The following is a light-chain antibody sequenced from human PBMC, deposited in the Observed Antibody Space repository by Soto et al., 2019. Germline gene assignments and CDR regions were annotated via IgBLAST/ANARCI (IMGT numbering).Light chain of an antibody. CDR1: SSNIGNNA. Sequence: QSVLTQPPSVSEAPRQRVTISCSGSSSNIGNNAVNWYQQLPGKAPKLLIYYDDLLPSGVSDRFSGSKSGTSASLAISGLKSEVGADYYCAAWDDRLNGVVFGEGTKPPVL. V-gene: IGLV1-36*01. J-gene: IGLJ2*01. CDR3: AAWDDRLNGVV. CDR2: YDD.